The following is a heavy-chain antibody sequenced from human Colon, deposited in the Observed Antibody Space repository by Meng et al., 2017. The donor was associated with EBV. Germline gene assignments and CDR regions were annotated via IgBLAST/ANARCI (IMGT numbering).Heavy chain of an antibody. J-gene: IGHJ4*02. CDR1: GASISSGHG. CDR2: IYHSGST. Sequence: QVQVQESGPGLVKPSXXRSLTCVVSGASISSGHGWHWVRQPPGKGLEWIGDIYHSGSTNYNPSLKSRVTISVDKSKNQFSLKLSSVTAADTAMYYCARGGGCSSSSCDLDYWGQGVLVTVSS. D-gene: IGHD2-2*01. CDR3: ARGGGCSSSSCDLDY. V-gene: IGHV4-4*02.